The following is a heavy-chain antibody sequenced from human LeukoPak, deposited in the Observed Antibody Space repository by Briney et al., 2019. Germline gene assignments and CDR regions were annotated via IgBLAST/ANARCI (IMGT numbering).Heavy chain of an antibody. Sequence: SETLSLTCAVYGGSFSGYYWSWIRQPPGKGLEWIGEISHSGSTNYNPSLKSRVTISVDTSKNQFSLKLSSVTAADTAVYYCASNYDILTGPDAFDIWGQGTMFTVSS. CDR2: ISHSGST. J-gene: IGHJ3*02. V-gene: IGHV4-34*01. CDR3: ASNYDILTGPDAFDI. D-gene: IGHD3-9*01. CDR1: GGSFSGYY.